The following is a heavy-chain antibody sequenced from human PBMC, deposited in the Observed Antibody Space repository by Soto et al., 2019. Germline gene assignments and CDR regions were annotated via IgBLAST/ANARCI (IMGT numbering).Heavy chain of an antibody. Sequence: GGSLRLSCAASGFTFSSYAMHWVRQAPGKGLEWVAVISYDGSNKYYADSVKGRFTISRDNSKNTLYLQMNSLRAEDTAVYYCARDGSGSWYYYYGMDVWGQGTTVTVSS. V-gene: IGHV3-30-3*01. D-gene: IGHD6-13*01. CDR1: GFTFSSYA. CDR3: ARDGSGSWYYYYGMDV. J-gene: IGHJ6*02. CDR2: ISYDGSNK.